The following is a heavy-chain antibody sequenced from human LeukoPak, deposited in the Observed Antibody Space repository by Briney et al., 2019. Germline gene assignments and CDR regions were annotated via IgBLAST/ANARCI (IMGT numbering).Heavy chain of an antibody. D-gene: IGHD6-13*01. CDR2: IIPIFGTA. CDR1: GGTFSSYA. Sequence: SVKVSCKASGGTFSSYAISWVRQAPGQGLEWMGGIIPIFGTANYAQKFQGGVTITTDESTSTAYMELSSLRSEDTAVYYCARISSSPYLAWDWSPPDYWGQGTLVTVSS. CDR3: ARISSSPYLAWDWSPPDY. J-gene: IGHJ4*02. V-gene: IGHV1-69*05.